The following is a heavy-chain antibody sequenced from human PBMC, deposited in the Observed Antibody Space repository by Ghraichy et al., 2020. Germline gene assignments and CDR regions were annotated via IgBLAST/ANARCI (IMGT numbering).Heavy chain of an antibody. Sequence: GGSLRLSCTASGFTFSSYAMSWVRQAPGKGLEWVSAISGSGGSTYYADSVKGRFTISRDNSKNTLYLQMNSLRAEDTAVYYCAKDFRIAAAGTPFDYWGQGTLVTVSS. V-gene: IGHV3-23*01. CDR2: ISGSGGST. CDR3: AKDFRIAAAGTPFDY. D-gene: IGHD6-13*01. J-gene: IGHJ4*02. CDR1: GFTFSSYA.